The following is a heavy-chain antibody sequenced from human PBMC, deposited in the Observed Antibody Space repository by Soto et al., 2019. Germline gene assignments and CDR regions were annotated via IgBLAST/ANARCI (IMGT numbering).Heavy chain of an antibody. D-gene: IGHD6-6*01. J-gene: IGHJ5*02. CDR2: ISAYNGNT. CDR3: ARSSGSAYWFDP. V-gene: IGHV1-18*01. Sequence: QFKLVKSGAEVKNPGASVKVSCKPSGYTFTSYGISWVRQAPGKGLEWMGWISAYNGNTNYAQKLQGRVTMTTDTSTSTAYMELRSLRSDDTAVYYCARSSGSAYWFDPWGQGTLVTVSS. CDR1: GYTFTSYG.